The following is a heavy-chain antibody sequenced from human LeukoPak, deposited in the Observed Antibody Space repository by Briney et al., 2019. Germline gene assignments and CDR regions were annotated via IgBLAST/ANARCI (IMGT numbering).Heavy chain of an antibody. CDR2: IYPGDSDT. V-gene: IGHV5-51*01. Sequence: GESLKISCKGSGYSFTNYWIGWVRQMPGKGLEWMGIIYPGDSDTTYSPSFQDQVTISADKSISTAYLQWSSLKASDTAIYYCARRYCSGGSCYRNWFDPWGQGTLVTVSS. D-gene: IGHD2-15*01. CDR1: GYSFTNYW. CDR3: ARRYCSGGSCYRNWFDP. J-gene: IGHJ5*02.